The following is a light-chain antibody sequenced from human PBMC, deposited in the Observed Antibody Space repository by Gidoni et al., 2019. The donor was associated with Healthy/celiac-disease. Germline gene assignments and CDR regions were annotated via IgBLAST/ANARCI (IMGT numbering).Light chain of an antibody. V-gene: IGKV4-1*01. CDR3: QQYYSTPYT. CDR2: WSS. CDR1: QSVLYSSNNKNY. Sequence: QSVLYSSNNKNYLAWYQQKPGQPPKLLIYWSSTRESGVPDRFSGSGSGTDFTLTISSLQAEDVAVYYCQQYYSTPYTFGQGTKLEIK. J-gene: IGKJ2*01.